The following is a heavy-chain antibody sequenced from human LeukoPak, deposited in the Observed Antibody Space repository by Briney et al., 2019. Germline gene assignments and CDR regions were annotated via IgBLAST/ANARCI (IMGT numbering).Heavy chain of an antibody. V-gene: IGHV1-8*01. CDR1: GYTFTNYD. CDR3: ARGGTIYDSILEDAFDI. J-gene: IGHJ3*02. D-gene: IGHD3-22*01. Sequence: ASVKFSCKASGYTFTNYDVKWVRQATGQGLEWMGWMNPNSGNTGYAQELQGRVTMTRNSSISTAFMELSSLRSEDTAVYYCARGGTIYDSILEDAFDIWGQGTMVTVSS. CDR2: MNPNSGNT.